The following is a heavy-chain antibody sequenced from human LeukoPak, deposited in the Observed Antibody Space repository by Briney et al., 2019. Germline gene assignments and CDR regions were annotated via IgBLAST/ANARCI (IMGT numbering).Heavy chain of an antibody. J-gene: IGHJ4*02. CDR1: GYTFTGYY. D-gene: IGHD2-21*02. Sequence: ASVKVSCTASGYTFTGYYMHWVRQAPGQGLEWMGWINPNSGGTNYAQKFQGRVTMTRDTSISTAYMELSRLRSDDTAVYYCARAPFNCGGDCYPDYWGQGTLVTVSS. V-gene: IGHV1-2*02. CDR2: INPNSGGT. CDR3: ARAPFNCGGDCYPDY.